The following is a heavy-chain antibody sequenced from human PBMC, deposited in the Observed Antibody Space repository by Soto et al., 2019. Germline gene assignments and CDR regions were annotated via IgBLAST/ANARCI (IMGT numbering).Heavy chain of an antibody. V-gene: IGHV1-69*01. Sequence: GASVKVSCKASGGTFSKYAISWVRQAPGQGLEWMGGIIPIFGTANYAQKFQGRVTITADESTSTAYMELSSLRSEDTAVYYCARAPFTFGGVIVTYYFDYWGQGTLVTVSS. CDR2: IIPIFGTA. D-gene: IGHD3-16*02. CDR1: GGTFSKYA. J-gene: IGHJ4*02. CDR3: ARAPFTFGGVIVTYYFDY.